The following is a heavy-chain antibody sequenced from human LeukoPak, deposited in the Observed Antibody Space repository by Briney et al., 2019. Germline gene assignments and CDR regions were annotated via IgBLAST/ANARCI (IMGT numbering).Heavy chain of an antibody. D-gene: IGHD1-26*01. CDR3: ARVSGSYSYFDY. CDR2: ISYDGSNK. J-gene: IGHJ4*02. CDR1: GFTFSSYG. V-gene: IGHV3-30*03. Sequence: GGSLRLSCAASGFTFSSYGMHWVRQAPGKGLEWVAVISYDGSNKYYADSVKGRFTISRDNSKNTLYLQMNSLRAEDTAVYYCARVSGSYSYFDYWGQGTLVTVSS.